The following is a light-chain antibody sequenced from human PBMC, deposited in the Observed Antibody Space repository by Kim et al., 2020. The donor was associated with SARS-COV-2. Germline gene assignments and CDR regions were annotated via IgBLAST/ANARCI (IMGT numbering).Light chain of an antibody. Sequence: QSITIACTGTSSDVGSYNYVSWYQQHPGKAPKLMIYALSNRPSGVSNRFSGSKSGNTASLTISGLQAEDEADYYCSSYTRSSTNYVFGTGTKVTVL. J-gene: IGLJ1*01. V-gene: IGLV2-14*03. CDR1: SSDVGSYNY. CDR3: SSYTRSSTNYV. CDR2: ALS.